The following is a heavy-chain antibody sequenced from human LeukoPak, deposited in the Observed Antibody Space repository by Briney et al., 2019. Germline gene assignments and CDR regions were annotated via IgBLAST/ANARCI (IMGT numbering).Heavy chain of an antibody. CDR2: ISSSSSYI. Sequence: GGSLRLSCAASGFTFSSYSMNWVRQAPGKGLEWVSSISSSSSYIYYADSVKGRFTISRDNAKNSLYLQMNSLRADDTAVYYCARPTHSNLVGRDAFDIWGQGTMVTVSS. CDR3: ARPTHSNLVGRDAFDI. D-gene: IGHD6-13*01. V-gene: IGHV3-21*01. CDR1: GFTFSSYS. J-gene: IGHJ3*02.